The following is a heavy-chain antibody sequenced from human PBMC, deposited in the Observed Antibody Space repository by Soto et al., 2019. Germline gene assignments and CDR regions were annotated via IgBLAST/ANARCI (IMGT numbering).Heavy chain of an antibody. V-gene: IGHV1-69*01. CDR3: ARVPRIAVAGTNYYYGMDV. CDR2: IIPIFGTA. CDR1: GGTFSSYA. Sequence: QVQLVQSGAEVKKPGSSVKVSCKASGGTFSSYAISWVRQAPGQGLEWMGGIIPIFGTANYAQKFQGRVTITADESTSTAYMELSSLRSEDTAVYYCARVPRIAVAGTNYYYGMDVWGQGTTVTVSS. D-gene: IGHD6-19*01. J-gene: IGHJ6*02.